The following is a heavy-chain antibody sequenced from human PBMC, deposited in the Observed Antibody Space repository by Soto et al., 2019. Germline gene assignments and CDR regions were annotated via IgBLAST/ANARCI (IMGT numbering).Heavy chain of an antibody. CDR1: GGTFSSYA. J-gene: IGHJ4*02. CDR2: IIPIFGTA. V-gene: IGHV1-69*01. D-gene: IGHD4-17*01. CDR3: ARDRTTVVTREEGHYFDY. Sequence: QVQLVQSGAEVKKPGSSVKVSCKASGGTFSSYAISWVRQAPGQGLEWMGGIIPIFGTANYAQKFQGRVTITEDESTSTAYMELSSLRSEDTAVYYCARDRTTVVTREEGHYFDYWGQGTLVTVSS.